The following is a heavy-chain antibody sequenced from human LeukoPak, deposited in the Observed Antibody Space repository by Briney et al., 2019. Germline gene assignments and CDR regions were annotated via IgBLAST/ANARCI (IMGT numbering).Heavy chain of an antibody. D-gene: IGHD3-10*01. CDR2: IYSGGNT. CDR3: ARVGSGSGSYGSGNYYFDD. V-gene: IGHV3-53*01. Sequence: GGSLRLSCAASGLTVSFNYMTWVRQAPGKGLEWVSLIYSGGNTYYADAVKGRFTISRDESKNTLYLQMYSLRAEDTAVYYCARVGSGSGSYGSGNYYFDDWGPGTLVTVSS. CDR1: GLTVSFNY. J-gene: IGHJ4*02.